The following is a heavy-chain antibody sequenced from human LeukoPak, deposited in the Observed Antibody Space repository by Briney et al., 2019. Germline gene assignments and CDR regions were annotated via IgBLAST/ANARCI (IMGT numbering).Heavy chain of an antibody. J-gene: IGHJ4*02. V-gene: IGHV3-9*01. CDR3: AKDSCSSTTCSLGH. Sequence: GRSLRLSCAASGFTFDDYAMHWVRQAPGKGLEWVSGISWNSGSIGYADSVKGRFTISRDNAKNSLYLQINSLRAEDTALYSCAKDSCSSTTCSLGHWGQGTLVTVSS. D-gene: IGHD2-2*01. CDR1: GFTFDDYA. CDR2: ISWNSGSI.